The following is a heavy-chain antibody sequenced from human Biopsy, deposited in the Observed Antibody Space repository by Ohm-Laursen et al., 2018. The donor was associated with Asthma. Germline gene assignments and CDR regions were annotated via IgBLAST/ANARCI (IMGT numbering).Heavy chain of an antibody. V-gene: IGHV3-23*01. Sequence: SLRLSCAASGFTFSSYAMSWVRQAPGKGLEWVSAISGSGGSTYYADSVKGRFTISRDNSKNTLYLQMNSLRAEDTAVYYCATFPYGDYLPLDYWGKGTLVTVSS. CDR2: ISGSGGST. J-gene: IGHJ4*02. CDR1: GFTFSSYA. CDR3: ATFPYGDYLPLDY. D-gene: IGHD4-17*01.